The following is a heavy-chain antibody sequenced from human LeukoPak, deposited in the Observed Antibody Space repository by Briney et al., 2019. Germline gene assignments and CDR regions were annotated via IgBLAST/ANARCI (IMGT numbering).Heavy chain of an antibody. CDR3: ARLGPSGSQPRDWYFDL. Sequence: SETLSLTCTVSGGSISSYYWSWLRQPPGKGLEWIGYIYYSGSTNYNPSLKSRVTISVDTSKNQFSLKLSSVTAADTAVYYCARLGPSGSQPRDWYFDLWGRGTLVTVSS. CDR1: GGSISSYY. D-gene: IGHD1-26*01. J-gene: IGHJ2*01. V-gene: IGHV4-59*01. CDR2: IYYSGST.